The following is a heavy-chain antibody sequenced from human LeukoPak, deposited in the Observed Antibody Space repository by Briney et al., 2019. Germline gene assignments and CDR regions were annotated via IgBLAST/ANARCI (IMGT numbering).Heavy chain of an antibody. CDR2: ISYDGSNK. CDR3: ARGGGYSYGLN. V-gene: IGHV3-30-3*01. D-gene: IGHD5-18*01. Sequence: TGGSLRLSCAASGFTFSSYAMHWVRQAPGKGLEWVAVISYDGSNKYYADSVKGRFTISRDNSKNTLYLQMNSLRAEDTAVYYCARGGGYSYGLNWGQGTLVTVSS. J-gene: IGHJ4*02. CDR1: GFTFSSYA.